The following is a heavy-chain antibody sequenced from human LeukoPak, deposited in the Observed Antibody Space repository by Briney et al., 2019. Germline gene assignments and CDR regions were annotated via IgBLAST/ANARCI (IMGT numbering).Heavy chain of an antibody. V-gene: IGHV3-64D*06. CDR2: ISSNGDNT. J-gene: IGHJ5*02. CDR3: VRGTGS. CDR1: GFTFSTYV. Sequence: GGSLRLSCSVSGFTFSTYVMHWVRQAPGKGLEYVSAISSNGDNTYYADSVKGRFTISRDNSKNTLYLQMSSLRADDTAVYYCVRGTGSWGQGPPVTVS.